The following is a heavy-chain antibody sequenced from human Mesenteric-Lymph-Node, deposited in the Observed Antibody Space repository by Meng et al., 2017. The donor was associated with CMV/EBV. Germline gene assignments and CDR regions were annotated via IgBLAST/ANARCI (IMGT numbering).Heavy chain of an antibody. V-gene: IGHV3-7*01. CDR1: GFTLISYW. CDR2: IKQDGSEK. D-gene: IGHD1-26*01. CDR3: ARLELLTKPFDY. Sequence: GESLKISCAASGFTLISYWMTWVRQAPGKGLEWVASIKQDGSEKYYVDSVKGRFTISRDNAKNSLYLQMNSLRAEDTAVYYCARLELLTKPFDYWGQGTLVTVSS. J-gene: IGHJ4*02.